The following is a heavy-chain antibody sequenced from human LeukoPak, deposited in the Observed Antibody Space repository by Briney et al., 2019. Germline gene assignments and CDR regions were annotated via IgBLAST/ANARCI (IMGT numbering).Heavy chain of an antibody. CDR1: GYTFTGYY. D-gene: IGHD4-17*01. CDR2: INPNSGGT. CDR3: ARDNGTVTTSLDY. J-gene: IGHJ4*02. V-gene: IGHV1-2*04. Sequence: GASVKVSCKASGYTFTGYYMHWVRQAPGQGLEWMGWINPNSGGTNYAQKFQGWVTMTRDTSISTAYMELSRLRSDDTAVYYCARDNGTVTTSLDYWGQGTLVTVSS.